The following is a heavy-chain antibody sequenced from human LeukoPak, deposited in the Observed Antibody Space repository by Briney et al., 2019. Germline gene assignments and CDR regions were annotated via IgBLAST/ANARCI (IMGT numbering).Heavy chain of an antibody. V-gene: IGHV4-34*01. Sequence: PSETLSLTCAVYGGSFSGYYWNWIRQPPGKGLEWIGEINHSGSTNYNPSLKSRVTISVDTSKNQFSLKLSSVTAADTAVYYCASVYSLYDNWGQGILVIVSS. D-gene: IGHD6-13*01. J-gene: IGHJ4*02. CDR3: ASVYSLYDN. CDR2: INHSGST. CDR1: GGSFSGYY.